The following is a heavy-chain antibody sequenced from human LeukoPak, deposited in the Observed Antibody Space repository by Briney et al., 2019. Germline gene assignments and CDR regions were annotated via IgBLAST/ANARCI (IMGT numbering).Heavy chain of an antibody. V-gene: IGHV3-11*01. Sequence: GGSLRLSCAASGFTFSAYYVSWIRQAPGKGLEWASYISASGYAMYYADSVRGRFTISRDNAQNSLYLQMNSLRAEDTAVYYCARGAPQLLFNLDVWGKGTTVTVSS. CDR1: GFTFSAYY. CDR3: ARGAPQLLFNLDV. CDR2: ISASGYAM. J-gene: IGHJ6*04. D-gene: IGHD2-2*01.